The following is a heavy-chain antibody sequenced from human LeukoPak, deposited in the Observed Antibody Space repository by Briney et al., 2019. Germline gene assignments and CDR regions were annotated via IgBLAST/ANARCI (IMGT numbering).Heavy chain of an antibody. CDR2: IYSGGST. D-gene: IGHD6-13*01. J-gene: IGHJ4*02. V-gene: IGHV3-53*01. CDR1: GFTVSSNY. CDR3: ARVSRAAAVFYYFDY. Sequence: GGSLRLSCTASGFTVSSNYMSWVRQAPGKGLEWVSVIYSGGSTYYADSVKGRFTISRDNSKNALYLQMNSLRAEDTAVYYCARVSRAAAVFYYFDYWGQGTLVTVSS.